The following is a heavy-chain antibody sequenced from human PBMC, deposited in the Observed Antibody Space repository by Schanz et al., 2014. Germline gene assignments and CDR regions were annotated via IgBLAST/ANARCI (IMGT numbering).Heavy chain of an antibody. CDR1: GFTFSSYT. CDR3: ARDAVTSVLTPGFYY. D-gene: IGHD4-17*01. Sequence: EVQLLESGGTLIQPGGSLRLSCAASGFTFSSYTMNWVRQAPGKGLEWVSYISSSSSYTNYADSVKGRFTISRDNAKKSLYLRMNSLRAEDTAVYYCARDAVTSVLTPGFYYWGQGTLVTVSS. V-gene: IGHV3-48*04. J-gene: IGHJ4*02. CDR2: ISSSSSYT.